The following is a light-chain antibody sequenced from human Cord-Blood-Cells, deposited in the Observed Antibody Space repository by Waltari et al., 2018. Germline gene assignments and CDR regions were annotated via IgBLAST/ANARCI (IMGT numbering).Light chain of an antibody. CDR2: GAS. Sequence: DIVMTQSPATPAVSPGERANLSCRASQSVSSNLAWYQQKPGQAPWLLIYGASTRATGIPARFSGSGSGTEFTLTISSLQSEDFAVFYCQQYNNWPRTFGQGTKVEIK. CDR1: QSVSSN. J-gene: IGKJ1*01. CDR3: QQYNNWPRT. V-gene: IGKV3-15*01.